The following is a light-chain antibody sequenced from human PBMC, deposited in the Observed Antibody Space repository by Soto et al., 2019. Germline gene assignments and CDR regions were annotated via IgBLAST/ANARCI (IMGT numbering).Light chain of an antibody. J-gene: IGKJ5*01. CDR1: QSVSSSY. CDR2: GAS. V-gene: IGKV3-20*01. CDR3: QQYNTWPLIT. Sequence: EIVLTQSPGTLSLSPGERATLSCRASQSVSSSYLAWYQQKPGQAPRLLIYGASSRATGIPDRFSGSGSGTEFTLTISSLQSEDFAVYYCQQYNTWPLITFGPGTRLEIK.